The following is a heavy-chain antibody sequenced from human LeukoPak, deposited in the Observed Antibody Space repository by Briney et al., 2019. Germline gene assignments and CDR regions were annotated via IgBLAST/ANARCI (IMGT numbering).Heavy chain of an antibody. J-gene: IGHJ5*02. CDR3: ARARGYLNWFGP. CDR1: GGSFSGYY. Sequence: SETLSLTCAVYGGSFSGYYWSWIRQPPGKGLEWIGEINHSGSTNYNPSLKSRVTISVDTSKNQFSLKLSSVTAADTAVYYCARARGYLNWFGPWGQGTLVTVSS. D-gene: IGHD5-18*01. V-gene: IGHV4-34*01. CDR2: INHSGST.